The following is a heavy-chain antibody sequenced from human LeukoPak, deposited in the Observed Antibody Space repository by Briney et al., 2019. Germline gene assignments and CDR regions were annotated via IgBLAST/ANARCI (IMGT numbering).Heavy chain of an antibody. Sequence: PSETLSLTCTVSGGSINSGDYYWSWIRQPPGKGLEWIGFIYYSGSTYNNPSLKSRVTISVDTSKNQFSLKLSSVTAADTAVYYCARDHSYRDAFDIWGQGTMVTVSS. V-gene: IGHV4-30-4*01. J-gene: IGHJ3*02. D-gene: IGHD1-26*01. CDR2: IYYSGST. CDR1: GGSINSGDYY. CDR3: ARDHSYRDAFDI.